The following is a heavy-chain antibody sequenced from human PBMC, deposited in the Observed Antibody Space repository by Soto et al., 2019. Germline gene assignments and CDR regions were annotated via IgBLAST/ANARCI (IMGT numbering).Heavy chain of an antibody. D-gene: IGHD2-15*01. J-gene: IGHJ4*01. Sequence: PSETLSLTCTDSGYSLSSGTYWPWLRQPPGKGPEWMASIYHGGTTFCTPSLKSRITISVDTSNNQFSLKLTSVTAADTAVYYCARVHVMVVAGSTFDYWGHGTLVTVSS. CDR2: IYHGGTT. CDR3: ARVHVMVVAGSTFDY. V-gene: IGHV4-38-2*02. CDR1: GYSLSSGTY.